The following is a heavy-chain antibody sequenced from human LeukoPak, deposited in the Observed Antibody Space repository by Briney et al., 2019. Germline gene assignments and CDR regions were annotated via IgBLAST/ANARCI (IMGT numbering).Heavy chain of an antibody. CDR3: ARDMSFGGRFYFDY. V-gene: IGHV3-49*04. J-gene: IGHJ4*02. CDR2: IRSKVYGGTT. D-gene: IGHD3-16*01. Sequence: GGSLRLSCRASGFTFGDYVMTWVRQAPGKGLEWVGFIRSKVYGGTTEYAASVKGRFIISRDDSKSIAYLQMNSLKTEDTAVYYCARDMSFGGRFYFDYWGPGTLVTVSS. CDR1: GFTFGDYV.